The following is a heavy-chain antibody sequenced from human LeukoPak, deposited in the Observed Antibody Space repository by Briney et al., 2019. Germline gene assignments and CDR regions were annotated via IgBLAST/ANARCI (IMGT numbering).Heavy chain of an antibody. J-gene: IGHJ4*02. CDR3: ARVRLVGYDILTGYYSFDY. CDR1: GGSISSYS. CDR2: IYYSGNT. V-gene: IGHV4-59*01. Sequence: SETLSLTCTVSGGSISSYSWSWIRQPPGKGLEWIGCIYYSGNTNYNPSLKSRVTISIDTSKKQFSLKLSSVTAADTAVYYCARVRLVGYDILTGYYSFDYWGQGTLVTVSS. D-gene: IGHD3-9*01.